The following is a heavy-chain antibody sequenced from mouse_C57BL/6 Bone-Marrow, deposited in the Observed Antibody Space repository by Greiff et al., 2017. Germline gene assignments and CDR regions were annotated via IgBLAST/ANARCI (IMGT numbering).Heavy chain of an antibody. CDR1: GYTFTSYW. V-gene: IGHV1-64*01. D-gene: IGHD2-4*01. CDR2: IHPNSGST. J-gene: IGHJ2*01. Sequence: QVQLQQPGAELVKPGASVKLSCKASGYTFTSYWMHWVKQRPGQGLEWIGMIHPNSGSTNYNEKFKSKATLTVDKSSSTAYMQLSSLTSEDSAVYYCATGDYGAFDDWGQGTTLTVSS. CDR3: ATGDYGAFDD.